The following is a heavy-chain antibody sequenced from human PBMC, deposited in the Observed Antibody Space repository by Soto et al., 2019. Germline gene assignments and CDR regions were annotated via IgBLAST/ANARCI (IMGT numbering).Heavy chain of an antibody. CDR1: GFTFSSYS. CDR2: ISSSSSYI. Sequence: PGGSLRLSCAASGFTFSSYSMNWVRQAPGKGLEWVSSISSSSSYIYYADSVKGRFTISRDNAKNSLYLQMNSLRAEDTAVYYCARDGWDSSGWYYFDYWGQGTLVTVSS. D-gene: IGHD6-19*01. J-gene: IGHJ4*02. V-gene: IGHV3-21*01. CDR3: ARDGWDSSGWYYFDY.